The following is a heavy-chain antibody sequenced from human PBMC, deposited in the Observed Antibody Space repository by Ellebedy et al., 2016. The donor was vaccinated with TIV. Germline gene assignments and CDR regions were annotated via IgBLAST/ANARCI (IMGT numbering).Heavy chain of an antibody. CDR1: GFTFTNYA. Sequence: GESLKISCAASGFTFTNYAMSWVRQAPGKGLEWVAGISGGSGSAYYADSAKGRFTISRDHSKNTLYLQMNSLRDEDTATYYCTKDLALWFGDAIEYWGQGTLVTVSS. CDR3: TKDLALWFGDAIEY. D-gene: IGHD3-10*01. CDR2: ISGGSGSA. V-gene: IGHV3-23*01. J-gene: IGHJ4*02.